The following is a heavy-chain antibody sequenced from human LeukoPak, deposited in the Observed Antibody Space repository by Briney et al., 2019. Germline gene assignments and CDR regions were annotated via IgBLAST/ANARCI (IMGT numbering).Heavy chain of an antibody. V-gene: IGHV4-59*08. CDR1: GGSISTYY. CDR2: IYFSGST. D-gene: IGHD6-19*01. CDR3: ARESSGWYYLDY. Sequence: PSETLSLTCSVSGGSISTYYWSWVRQPPGKGLEWIGYIYFSGSTNYNPSLKSRVTISVDTSKNQFSLKVSSVTAADTAVYYCARESSGWYYLDYWGQGTLVTVSS. J-gene: IGHJ4*02.